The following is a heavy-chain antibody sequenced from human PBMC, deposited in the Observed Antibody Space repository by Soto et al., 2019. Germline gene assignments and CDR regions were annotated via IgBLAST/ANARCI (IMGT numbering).Heavy chain of an antibody. D-gene: IGHD5-12*01. J-gene: IGHJ3*02. V-gene: IGHV4-59*08. CDR2: IYYSGST. CDR1: GGSISSYS. Sequence: SETLSLTSTVSGGSISSYSWRWIRQPPGKGLEWIGYIYYSGSTNYNPSLKSRVTISVDTSKNQFSLKLSSVTAADTAVYYCARRYAHAFDIWGQGTMLTVS. CDR3: ARRYAHAFDI.